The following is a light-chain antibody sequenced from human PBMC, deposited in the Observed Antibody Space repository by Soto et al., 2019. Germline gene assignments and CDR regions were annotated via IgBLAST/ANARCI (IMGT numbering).Light chain of an antibody. CDR2: GAS. J-gene: IGKJ2*01. CDR3: QQYGSSPYT. CDR1: QSVSRSY. Sequence: EIVLTQSPGMLSLSPGERATLTCRASQSVSRSYLAWYQQKPGRAPRLLIYGASSRATGIPDRVSGSGSGTDFTLTISRLEAEDFAVYYCQQYGSSPYTFGQGTKLEIK. V-gene: IGKV3-20*01.